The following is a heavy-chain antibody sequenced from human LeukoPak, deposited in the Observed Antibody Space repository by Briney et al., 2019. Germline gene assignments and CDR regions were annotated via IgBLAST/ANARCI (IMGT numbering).Heavy chain of an antibody. J-gene: IGHJ5*02. CDR3: ARGNTARGMYNWFDP. CDR2: IIPIFGTA. D-gene: IGHD5-18*01. CDR1: GGTFSSYA. Sequence: ASVKVSCKASGGTFSSYAISWVRQAPGQGLEWMGGIIPIFGTANYAQKFQGRVTITADESTSTAYMELSSLRSEDTAVYYCARGNTARGMYNWFDPWGQGTLVTVSS. V-gene: IGHV1-69*13.